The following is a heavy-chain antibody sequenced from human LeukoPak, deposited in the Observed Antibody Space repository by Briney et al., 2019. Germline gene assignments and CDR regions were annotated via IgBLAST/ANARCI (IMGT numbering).Heavy chain of an antibody. D-gene: IGHD6-13*01. CDR3: ARDGAAAGFDY. Sequence: PSETLSLTCAVSGGSIYSNNWWSWVRPPPGKGLEYIGEIFQSGGTNYNPSLKSRVTISVDKSKNQFSLKLNSVTAADTAVYYCARDGAAAGFDYWGQGTLVTVSS. J-gene: IGHJ4*02. V-gene: IGHV4-4*02. CDR2: IFQSGGT. CDR1: GGSIYSNNW.